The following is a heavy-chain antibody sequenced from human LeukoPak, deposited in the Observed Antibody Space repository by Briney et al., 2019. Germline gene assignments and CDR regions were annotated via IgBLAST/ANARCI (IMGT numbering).Heavy chain of an antibody. V-gene: IGHV1-69*06. CDR1: GGTFSSYA. Sequence: GASVKVSCKASGGTFSSYAISWVRQAPGQGLEWMGGIIPIFGTANYAQKFQGRVTITADKSTSTAYMELSSLRSEDTAVYYCARDKDTAMAVDAFDIWGQGTMVTVSS. CDR3: ARDKDTAMAVDAFDI. D-gene: IGHD5-18*01. CDR2: IIPIFGTA. J-gene: IGHJ3*02.